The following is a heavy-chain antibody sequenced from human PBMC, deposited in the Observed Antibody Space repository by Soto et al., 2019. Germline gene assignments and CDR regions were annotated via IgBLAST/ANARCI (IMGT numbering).Heavy chain of an antibody. CDR3: TTDSRTIMPEVRFDF. CDR1: GFAFSNAW. CDR2: IKSQTDGGSG. V-gene: IGHV3-15*07. J-gene: IGHJ4*01. Sequence: EVQLVESGGGLVKPGGSLRLSCAASGFAFSNAWINWVRQPPGRGLEWVGRIKSQTDGGSGDYAAPVKGRFVVSRDDSKNIVYLQMNSLIIEDTAVYYCTTDSRTIMPEVRFDFWGHGTLVTVSS. D-gene: IGHD3-16*01.